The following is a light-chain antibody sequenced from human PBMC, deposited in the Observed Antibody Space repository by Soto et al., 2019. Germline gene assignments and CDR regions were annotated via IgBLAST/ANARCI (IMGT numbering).Light chain of an antibody. CDR2: QDS. V-gene: IGLV3-1*01. Sequence: SYELTQPPSVSVSPGQTASITCSGDKLGDKYACWYQQKPGQSPVLVIYQDSKRPSGIPERFSGSNSGNTATLTISGTQAMDEADYYCQAWASSTAMVFGGGTKVTVL. J-gene: IGLJ2*01. CDR3: QAWASSTAMV. CDR1: KLGDKY.